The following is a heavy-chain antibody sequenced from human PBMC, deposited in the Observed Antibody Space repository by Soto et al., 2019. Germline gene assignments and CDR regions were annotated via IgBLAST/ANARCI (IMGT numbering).Heavy chain of an antibody. Sequence: VRQAPGKGFEWMGGFDPEGSDTIYAQKFQGRVTMTSDTSTETAYMELTSLTSEDTAVYYCARGRLAAAGRLSTFDYWGQGSLVTVSS. D-gene: IGHD6-13*01. V-gene: IGHV1-24*01. CDR2: FDPEGSDT. CDR3: ARGRLAAAGRLSTFDY. J-gene: IGHJ4*02.